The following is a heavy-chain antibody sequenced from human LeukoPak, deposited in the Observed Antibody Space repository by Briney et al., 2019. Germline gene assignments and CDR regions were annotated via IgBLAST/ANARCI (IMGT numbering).Heavy chain of an antibody. CDR2: ISYDGSNK. D-gene: IGHD2-2*01. Sequence: GGSLRLSCAASGFTFSSYAMNWVRQAPGKGLEWVAVISYDGSNKYYADSVKGRFTISRDNSENTLYLQMNSLRAEDTAVYYCAKDLPAAYFDYWGQGILVTVSS. CDR3: AKDLPAAYFDY. V-gene: IGHV3-30-3*01. J-gene: IGHJ4*02. CDR1: GFTFSSYA.